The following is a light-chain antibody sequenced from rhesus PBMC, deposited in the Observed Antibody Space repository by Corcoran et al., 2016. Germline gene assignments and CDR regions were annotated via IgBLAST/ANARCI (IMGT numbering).Light chain of an antibody. CDR2: DAA. Sequence: DIQMTQSPSSLSASVGDRVTITCRASQTISSYLAWYQQKPGKVPKLLIYDAANLERGVPSRFSGSGAGKECPLTISSLQPEDFATYYCQQHNRPPLTFGGGTKVEI. V-gene: IGKV1-44*02. J-gene: IGKJ4*01. CDR1: QTISSY. CDR3: QQHNRPPLT.